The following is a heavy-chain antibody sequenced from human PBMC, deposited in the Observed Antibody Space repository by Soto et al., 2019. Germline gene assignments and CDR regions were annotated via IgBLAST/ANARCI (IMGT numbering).Heavy chain of an antibody. D-gene: IGHD3-10*01. CDR1: GGSISRYY. J-gene: IGHJ4*02. CDR2: IYYSGST. Sequence: PSETLSLTCTVSGGSISRYYWTWIRQPPGKGLEWIGNIYYSGSTTYNPSLKSRVTISVDTSKNQFSLRLSSVTAADTAVYYCATQTANFYGSGSYYLPFDYWGQGTLVTVSS. V-gene: IGHV4-59*01. CDR3: ATQTANFYGSGSYYLPFDY.